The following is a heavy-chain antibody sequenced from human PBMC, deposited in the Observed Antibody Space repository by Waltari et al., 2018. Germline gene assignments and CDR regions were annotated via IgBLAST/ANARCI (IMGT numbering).Heavy chain of an antibody. Sequence: QFQLLESGPGLVKPSGTLSLTCAVSGGSIRSTYWWTWVRQSPGKGLEWIGETYHSGTTNYNPSLNRRVTISMDKSNNQFSLTLSSVTAADTALYYCARGRGANISMFREAFDIWGQGTMVTVSS. CDR3: ARGRGANISMFREAFDI. CDR1: GGSIRSTYW. D-gene: IGHD3-10*01. V-gene: IGHV4-4*02. J-gene: IGHJ3*02. CDR2: TYHSGTT.